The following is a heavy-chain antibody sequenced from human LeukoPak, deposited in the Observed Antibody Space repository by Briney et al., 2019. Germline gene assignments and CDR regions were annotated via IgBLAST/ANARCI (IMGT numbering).Heavy chain of an antibody. CDR1: GDSISSGDYY. Sequence: PSQTLSLTCTVSGDSISSGDYYWSSIRQPPGKGLEWIGYIYYSGSTYYNPSLKSRVTVSVDTSKNQFSLKLSSVTAADTAVYYGAREIFGVVIAGGPYYYYYMDVWGKGTTVTVSS. J-gene: IGHJ6*03. V-gene: IGHV4-30-4*08. D-gene: IGHD3-3*01. CDR2: IYYSGST. CDR3: AREIFGVVIAGGPYYYYYMDV.